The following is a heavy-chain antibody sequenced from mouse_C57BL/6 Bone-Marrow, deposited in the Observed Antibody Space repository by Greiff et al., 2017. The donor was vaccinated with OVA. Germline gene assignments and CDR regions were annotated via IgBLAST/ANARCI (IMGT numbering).Heavy chain of an antibody. CDR1: GSTFTGYW. CDR2: ILPGSGST. V-gene: IGHV1-9*01. J-gene: IGHJ3*01. CDR3: ARGRGLRLFAY. D-gene: IGHD2-4*01. Sequence: VKLMESGAELMKPGASVKLSCTATGSTFTGYWIEWVQQRPGHGLEWLGQILPGSGSTNYNEKFKGKATFTADTSSHTAYMQLSRLTTEDSASYYCARGRGLRLFAYWGRGTLVTVSA.